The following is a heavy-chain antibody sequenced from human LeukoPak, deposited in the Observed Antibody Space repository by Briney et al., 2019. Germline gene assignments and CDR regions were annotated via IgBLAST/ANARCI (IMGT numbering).Heavy chain of an antibody. J-gene: IGHJ5*02. D-gene: IGHD2-15*01. CDR3: ARGRRGEDIVVVVAATANEFDP. CDR2: INPNSGGT. V-gene: IGHV1-2*02. CDR1: GYTFTGYY. Sequence: ASVKVSCKASGYTFTGYYMHWVRQAPGQGLEWMGWINPNSGGTNYAQKFRGRVTMTRDTSISTAYMELSRLRSDDTAVYYCARGRRGEDIVVVVAATANEFDPWGQGTLVTVSS.